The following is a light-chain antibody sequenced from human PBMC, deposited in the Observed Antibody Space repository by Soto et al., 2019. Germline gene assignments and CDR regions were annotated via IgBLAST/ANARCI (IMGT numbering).Light chain of an antibody. CDR2: ETS. Sequence: IVMTQTPLSSPVTLGQPASISCRSSQSLVHSDGNTYLGWLQQRPGQPPRLLIYETSIRFSGVPDRFSDSGAGTDFTLSISRVEAEDVGIYYCMQASQFPLPFGPGPTVDIK. CDR1: QSLVHSDGNTY. V-gene: IGKV2-24*01. CDR3: MQASQFPLP. J-gene: IGKJ3*01.